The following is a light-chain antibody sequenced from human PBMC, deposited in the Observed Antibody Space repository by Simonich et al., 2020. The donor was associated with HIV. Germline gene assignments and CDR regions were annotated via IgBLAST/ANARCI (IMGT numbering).Light chain of an antibody. CDR2: WAS. J-gene: IGKJ1*01. V-gene: IGKV4-1*01. Sequence: DIVMTQSPDSLAVSLGERATINCKSSPSVLYSSNNKNYLAWYQQKPGQHPKLLIYWASTRESGVPDRFSGSGSGTDFTLTISSLQAEDVAIYYCQQYYSTPPTFGQGTKVEIK. CDR1: PSVLYSSNNKNY. CDR3: QQYYSTPPT.